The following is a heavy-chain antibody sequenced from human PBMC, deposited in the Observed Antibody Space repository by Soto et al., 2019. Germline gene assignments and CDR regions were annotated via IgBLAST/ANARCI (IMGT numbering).Heavy chain of an antibody. Sequence: GGSLRLSCAASGFTFSNYAMTWVRRAPGKGLEWVSAISSSGGGTFYADSVKRRFIISRDSSKNTLYLQMNSLRVEDTAVYYCAKSRTATTSCYGSWGQGTLVIVAS. J-gene: IGHJ5*02. D-gene: IGHD2-2*01. V-gene: IGHV3-23*01. CDR1: GFTFSNYA. CDR3: AKSRTATTSCYGS. CDR2: ISSSGGGT.